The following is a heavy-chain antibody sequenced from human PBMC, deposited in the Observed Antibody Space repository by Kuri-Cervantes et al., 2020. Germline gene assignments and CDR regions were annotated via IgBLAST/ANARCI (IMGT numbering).Heavy chain of an antibody. CDR3: ARGVYTSGLSHDY. V-gene: IGHV4-34*01. D-gene: IGHD2-2*02. CDR1: GASFNGYY. CDR2: INHSGSPNHSGST. Sequence: SQTLSLTCAVSGASFNGYYWSWIRQPPGKGLEWIGEINHSGSPNHSGSTTYTPSLKSRATISVDTSKNQVSLQLNSVTAADTAVYYCARGVYTSGLSHDYWSQGTLVTVSS. J-gene: IGHJ4*02.